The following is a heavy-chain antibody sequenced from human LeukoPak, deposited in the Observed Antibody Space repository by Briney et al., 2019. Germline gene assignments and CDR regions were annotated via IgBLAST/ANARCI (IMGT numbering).Heavy chain of an antibody. Sequence: AGGSLRLSCAASGFTFSSYGMHWVRQAPGKGLEWVAVIWYDGSNKYYADSVKGRFTISRDNSKNTLYLQMNSLRAEDTAVYYCARGYYYDSSGHFDYWGQGTLVTVS. CDR2: IWYDGSNK. D-gene: IGHD3-22*01. CDR1: GFTFSSYG. J-gene: IGHJ4*02. CDR3: ARGYYYDSSGHFDY. V-gene: IGHV3-33*01.